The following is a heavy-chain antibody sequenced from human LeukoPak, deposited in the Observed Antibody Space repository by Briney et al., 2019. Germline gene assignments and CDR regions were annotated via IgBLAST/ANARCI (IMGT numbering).Heavy chain of an antibody. D-gene: IGHD2-2*02. CDR1: GFTFSSYA. CDR3: AKLSVVPAAIRAPTYYFDY. J-gene: IGHJ4*02. CDR2: ISGSGGST. Sequence: GGSLRLSCAASGFTFSSYAMSWVRQAPGKGLEWVSAISGSGGSTYYADSVKGRFTISRDNSKNTLYPQMNSLRAEDTAVYYCAKLSVVPAAIRAPTYYFDYWGQGTLVTVSS. V-gene: IGHV3-23*01.